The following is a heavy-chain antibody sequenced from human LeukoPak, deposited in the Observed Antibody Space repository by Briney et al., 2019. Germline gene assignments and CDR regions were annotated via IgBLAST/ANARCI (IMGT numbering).Heavy chain of an antibody. Sequence: SETLSLTCAAYGGSFSGYYWSWIRQPPGKGLEWIGEINHSGSTNYNPSLKSRVTISVDTSKNQFSLKLSSVTAADTAVYYCARKSIVTSGRKPYDYWDQGALVTVSS. CDR2: INHSGST. D-gene: IGHD6-13*01. J-gene: IGHJ4*02. CDR1: GGSFSGYY. V-gene: IGHV4-34*01. CDR3: ARKSIVTSGRKPYDY.